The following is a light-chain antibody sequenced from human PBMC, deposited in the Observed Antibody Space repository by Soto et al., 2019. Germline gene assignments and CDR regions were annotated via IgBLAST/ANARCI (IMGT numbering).Light chain of an antibody. Sequence: EIVLTQSPATLSLSPGERATLSCWASQSVGSYLAWYQHKPGQAPGLLIYDASNRATGIPARFSGSGSGTDFTLTISSLEPEDFAVYYCQQRSNWPITFGQGTRLEIK. CDR1: QSVGSY. J-gene: IGKJ5*01. CDR2: DAS. V-gene: IGKV3-11*01. CDR3: QQRSNWPIT.